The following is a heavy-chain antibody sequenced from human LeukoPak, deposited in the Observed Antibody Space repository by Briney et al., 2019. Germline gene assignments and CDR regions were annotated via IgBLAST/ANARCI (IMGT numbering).Heavy chain of an antibody. CDR2: INPNSGGT. CDR1: GYTFTVFY. CDR3: AGVVVAATKGGDWFDP. V-gene: IGHV1-2*02. J-gene: IGHJ5*02. Sequence: ASVKVSCKASGYTFTVFYMHWVRQAPGQGLEWMGWINPNSGGTNYAQKFQGRVTMTRDTSISTVYMELSRLRSNDTAVYYCAGVVVAATKGGDWFDPWGQGTLVTVSS. D-gene: IGHD2-15*01.